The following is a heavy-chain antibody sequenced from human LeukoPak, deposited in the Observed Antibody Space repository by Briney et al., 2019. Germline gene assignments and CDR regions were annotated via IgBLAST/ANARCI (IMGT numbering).Heavy chain of an antibody. Sequence: SETLSLTCAVYGGSFSGYYWSWIRQPPGKGLEWIGEINHSGSTNYNPSLKSRVTISVDTSKNQFSLKLSSVTAADTAVYYCARGGDYYGSGRYRHRDAFDIWGQGTMVTVSS. CDR2: INHSGST. D-gene: IGHD3-10*01. CDR1: GGSFSGYY. J-gene: IGHJ3*02. V-gene: IGHV4-34*01. CDR3: ARGGDYYGSGRYRHRDAFDI.